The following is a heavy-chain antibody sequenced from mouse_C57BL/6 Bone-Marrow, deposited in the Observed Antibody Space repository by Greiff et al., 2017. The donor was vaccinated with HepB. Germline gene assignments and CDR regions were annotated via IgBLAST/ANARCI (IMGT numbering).Heavy chain of an antibody. V-gene: IGHV1-39*01. CDR2: INPNYGTT. CDR3: ARRGYGSSYLWYFDV. CDR1: GYSFTDYN. D-gene: IGHD1-1*01. Sequence: VQLQQSGPELVKPGASVKISCKASGYSFTDYNMNWVKQSNGKSLEWIGVINPNYGTTSYKQKFKGKATLTVDQSSSTAYMQLNSRTSEDSAVYYCARRGYGSSYLWYFDVWGTGTTVTVAS. J-gene: IGHJ1*03.